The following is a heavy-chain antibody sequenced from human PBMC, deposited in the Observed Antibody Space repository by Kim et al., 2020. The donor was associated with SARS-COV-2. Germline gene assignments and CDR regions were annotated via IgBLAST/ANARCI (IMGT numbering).Heavy chain of an antibody. D-gene: IGHD3-22*01. Sequence: KGRFTISRDNAKNSLYLQMNSLRAEDTAVYYCARYYYDSSGYYYYYGMDVWGQGTTVTVSS. CDR3: ARYYYDSSGYYYYYGMDV. J-gene: IGHJ6*02. V-gene: IGHV3-11*04.